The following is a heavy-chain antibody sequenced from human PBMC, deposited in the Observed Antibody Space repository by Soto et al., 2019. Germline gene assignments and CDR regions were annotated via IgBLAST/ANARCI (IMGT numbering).Heavy chain of an antibody. D-gene: IGHD3-22*01. V-gene: IGHV4-30-2*01. J-gene: IGHJ4*02. CDR1: GGSISSGGSS. CDR2: IYHSGST. CDR3: ARATYYYDSSGYYYPSLFDY. Sequence: PSETLSLTCAVSGGSISSGGSSWTWIRQPPGKGLEWIGYIYHSGSTYYNPSLKSRVTISVDTSKNQFSLKLSSVTAADTAVYYCARATYYYDSSGYYYPSLFDYWGQGTLVTVSS.